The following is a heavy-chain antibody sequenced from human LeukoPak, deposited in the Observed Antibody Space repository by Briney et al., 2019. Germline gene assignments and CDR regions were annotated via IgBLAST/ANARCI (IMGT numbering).Heavy chain of an antibody. Sequence: GGSLRLSCAASGFTFSSYWMHWVRQAPGKGLVWVSRINSDGSSTSYADSVKGRFTSSRDNAKNTLYLQMNSLRAEDTAVYYGYSSYYYGMDVWGEGTTVTVSS. CDR2: INSDGSST. J-gene: IGHJ6*04. CDR3: YSSYYYGMDV. V-gene: IGHV3-74*01. CDR1: GFTFSSYW. D-gene: IGHD6-13*01.